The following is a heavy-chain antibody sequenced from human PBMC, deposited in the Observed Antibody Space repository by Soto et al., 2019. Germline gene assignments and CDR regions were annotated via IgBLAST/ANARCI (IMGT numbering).Heavy chain of an antibody. CDR3: ARQVAVPRTRGFDY. CDR2: IYHSGTT. D-gene: IGHD3-22*01. V-gene: IGHV4-4*02. CDR1: GGSISDYW. J-gene: IGHJ4*02. Sequence: QVQLQESGPGLVKPSGTLSLPCAVAGGSISDYWWSWVRQAPGQGLEWSGEIYHSGTTYYNPSRKGRVIILVDKSASQSALTLSSVTAADKAVYYCARQVAVPRTRGFDYWGQGALVAVSS.